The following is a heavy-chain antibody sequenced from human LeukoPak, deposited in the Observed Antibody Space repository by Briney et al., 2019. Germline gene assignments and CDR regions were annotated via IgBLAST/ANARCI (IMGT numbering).Heavy chain of an antibody. CDR1: GFTFSSYA. Sequence: GGSLRLSCAASGFTFSSYAMSWVRQAPGKGLEWVSAISGSGGSTYYADSVKGRFTISRDNSKNTLYLQMNSLRAEDTAVYYCARGPYYYDSSGYTYLFDYWGQGTLVTVSS. CDR3: ARGPYYYDSSGYTYLFDY. V-gene: IGHV3-23*01. J-gene: IGHJ4*02. D-gene: IGHD3-22*01. CDR2: ISGSGGST.